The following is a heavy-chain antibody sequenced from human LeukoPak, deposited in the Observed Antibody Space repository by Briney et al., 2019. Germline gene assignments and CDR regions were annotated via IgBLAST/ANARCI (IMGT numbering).Heavy chain of an antibody. Sequence: GGSLRLACAASGFTFSSYAMSWVRQAPGKGLEWVSTISGSGGNTYYADSVKGRFTISRDNSKNTLYLQMNSLRAEDTALYYCARDLGGYDILTGYSTYFDYWGQGTLVTVSS. V-gene: IGHV3-23*01. D-gene: IGHD3-9*01. CDR2: ISGSGGNT. CDR3: ARDLGGYDILTGYSTYFDY. J-gene: IGHJ4*02. CDR1: GFTFSSYA.